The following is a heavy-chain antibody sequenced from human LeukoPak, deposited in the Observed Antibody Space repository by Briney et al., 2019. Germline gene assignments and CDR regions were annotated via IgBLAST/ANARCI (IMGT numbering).Heavy chain of an antibody. D-gene: IGHD1-14*01. V-gene: IGHV3-64D*06. J-gene: IGHJ4*02. CDR2: ISSDGGGT. Sequence: GGSLRLSCSASGFIFTPYAMHWFRKAPGKGLEYVSAISSDGGGTYYTDSVKGRFTISRDNSKSTLYLQMSSLRPEDTAVYYCVRYTDSSYPDWGQGTLVTVSS. CDR1: GFIFTPYA. CDR3: VRYTDSSYPD.